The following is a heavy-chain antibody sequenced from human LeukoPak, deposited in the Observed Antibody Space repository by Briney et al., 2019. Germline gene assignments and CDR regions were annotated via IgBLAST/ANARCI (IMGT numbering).Heavy chain of an antibody. V-gene: IGHV4-4*07. CDR2: IYTSGST. CDR1: GGSISSYY. CDR3: ARDLIVSFAYYYYMDV. D-gene: IGHD3-22*01. J-gene: IGHJ6*03. Sequence: SETLSLTCTVSGGSISSYYWSWIRQPAGKGLEWIGRIYTSGSTNYNPSLKSRVTMSVDTSKNQFSPKLSSVTAADTAVYYCARDLIVSFAYYYYMDVWGKGTTVTVSS.